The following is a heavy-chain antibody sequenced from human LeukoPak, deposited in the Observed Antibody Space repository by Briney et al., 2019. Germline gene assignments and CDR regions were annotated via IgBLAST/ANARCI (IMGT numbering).Heavy chain of an antibody. V-gene: IGHV4-4*02. CDR1: GGSINNYW. J-gene: IGHJ6*02. Sequence: PSETLSLTCAVSGGSINNYWWRWLRQPPGKGLEWVGQVYHSGSTNYNPSLRSRVTMSVDRSNNQFSLMLSSVTAAATADYYCARNGSGYRAMDVWGQGTTVTVSS. CDR2: VYHSGST. CDR3: ARNGSGYRAMDV. D-gene: IGHD3-10*01.